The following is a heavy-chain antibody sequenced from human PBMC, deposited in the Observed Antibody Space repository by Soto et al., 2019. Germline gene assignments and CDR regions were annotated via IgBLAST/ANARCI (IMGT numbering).Heavy chain of an antibody. Sequence: SVKVSCKASGGTFSSYAISWVRQAPGQGLEWMGGIIPIFGTANYAQEFQGRVTITADESTSTAYMELSSLRSEDTAVYYCASEGRAAAEYYGMDVWGQGTTVTVSS. CDR2: IIPIFGTA. CDR3: ASEGRAAAEYYGMDV. D-gene: IGHD2-2*01. CDR1: GGTFSSYA. J-gene: IGHJ6*02. V-gene: IGHV1-69*13.